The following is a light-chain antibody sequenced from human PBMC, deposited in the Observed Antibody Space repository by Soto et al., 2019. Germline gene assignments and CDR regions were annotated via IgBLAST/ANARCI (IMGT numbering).Light chain of an antibody. Sequence: DIVMTQSPATLSVSPGEGATLSCRASQSVHRDLAWYQQKPGQAPRLLIYDASTRATGIPARFSGRGSGTEFTLTISSLQSEDFAVYYCQQYNSWPPLTFGGGTKVEI. CDR1: QSVHRD. CDR2: DAS. J-gene: IGKJ4*01. V-gene: IGKV3-15*01. CDR3: QQYNSWPPLT.